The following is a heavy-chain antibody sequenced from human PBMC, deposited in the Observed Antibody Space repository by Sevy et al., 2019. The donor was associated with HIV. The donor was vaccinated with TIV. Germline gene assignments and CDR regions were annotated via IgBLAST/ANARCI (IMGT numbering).Heavy chain of an antibody. Sequence: GGSLRLSCAASGFTFSNYWMHWVRQAPGKGLVWVSRFNPGGTSTDYADSVKGRFTISRDNAKNSLYLQMNSLRAEDTAVYYCSRAITVEGRGVGYWGQGTLVTVSS. CDR2: FNPGGTST. V-gene: IGHV3-74*01. D-gene: IGHD5-12*01. J-gene: IGHJ4*02. CDR3: SRAITVEGRGVGY. CDR1: GFTFSNYW.